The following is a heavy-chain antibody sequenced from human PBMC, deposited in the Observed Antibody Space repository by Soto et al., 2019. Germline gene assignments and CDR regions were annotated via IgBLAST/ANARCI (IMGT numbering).Heavy chain of an antibody. CDR1: GYTFTSYG. Sequence: ASVKVSCKTSGYTFTSYGISWVRQAPGQGLEWMGWISAYNGNTNYAQKLQGRVTMTRDTSISTAYLELSRLRSDDTAVYYCARGGTTSLDYWGQGTQVTVSS. CDR2: ISAYNGNT. V-gene: IGHV1-18*04. J-gene: IGHJ4*02. D-gene: IGHD1-1*01. CDR3: ARGGTTSLDY.